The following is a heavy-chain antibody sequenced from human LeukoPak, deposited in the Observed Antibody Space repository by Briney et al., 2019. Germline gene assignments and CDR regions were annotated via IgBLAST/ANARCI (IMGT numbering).Heavy chain of an antibody. CDR1: GFTFSSYS. J-gene: IGHJ4*02. D-gene: IGHD6-13*01. Sequence: GGSLRLSCAASGFTFSSYSMNWVRQAPGKGLEWVSSISSSSSYIYYADSVKGRFTISRDNAKNSLYLQMNSLRAEDTAVYYCARGGSSWKYYFDYWGQGTLVTVSS. CDR2: ISSSSSYI. CDR3: ARGGSSWKYYFDY. V-gene: IGHV3-21*01.